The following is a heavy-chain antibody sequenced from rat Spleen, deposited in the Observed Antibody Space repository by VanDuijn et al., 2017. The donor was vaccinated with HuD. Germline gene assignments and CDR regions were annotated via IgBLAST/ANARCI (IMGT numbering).Heavy chain of an antibody. V-gene: IGHV5-20*01. CDR2: ITYDSGIT. J-gene: IGHJ3*01. D-gene: IGHD5-1*01. CDR3: TSRWDGFAY. Sequence: EVQLVESDGGLVQPGRSLKLSCAASGFTFSDHYMAWVRQAPTKGLEWVASITYDSGITYYRDSVKGRFTISRDNAKSTLYLQMSSLRSEDTATYYCTSRWDGFAYWGQGTLVTVSS. CDR1: GFTFSDHY.